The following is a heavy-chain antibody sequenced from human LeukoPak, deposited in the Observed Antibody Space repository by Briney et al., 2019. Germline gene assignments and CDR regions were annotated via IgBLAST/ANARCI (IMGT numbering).Heavy chain of an antibody. CDR1: GFTFSSYS. J-gene: IGHJ6*04. CDR2: ISSSSNTI. D-gene: IGHD3-22*01. V-gene: IGHV3-48*01. CDR3: ARVPAYYYDSSGYGDV. Sequence: GGSLRLSCAASGFTFSSYSTNWVRQAPGKGLEWVSYISSSSNTIYYADSVKGRFTISRDNAKNSLYLQMNSLRAEDTAVYYCARVPAYYYDSSGYGDVWGKGTTVTVSS.